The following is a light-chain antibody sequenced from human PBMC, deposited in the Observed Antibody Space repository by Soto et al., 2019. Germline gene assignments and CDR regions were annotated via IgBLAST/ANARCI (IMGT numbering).Light chain of an antibody. CDR3: HQRQSWPRT. CDR1: HSVRSS. CDR2: DAS. V-gene: IGKV3-11*01. Sequence: EIVLTQSPATLSLSSGERATLSCRASHSVRSSLAWYQQQPGQAPRLLIYDASNRATGIPARFSGSGSGTDFTLTISDVQPEDFALYYCHQRQSWPRTFGQGTKVDI. J-gene: IGKJ1*01.